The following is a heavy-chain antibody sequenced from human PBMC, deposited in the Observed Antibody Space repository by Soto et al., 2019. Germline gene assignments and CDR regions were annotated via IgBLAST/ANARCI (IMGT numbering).Heavy chain of an antibody. J-gene: IGHJ2*01. CDR1: GGSISSGDYY. Sequence: QVQLQESGPGLVKPSQTLSLTCTVSGGSISSGDYYWSWIRQPPGKGLEWIGYIYYSGSTYYNPSLKSRVTISVDTSKNQFSLKLSSVTAADTAVYYCARGDLDYYCDSSGWYFDLWGRGTLVTVSS. CDR3: ARGDLDYYCDSSGWYFDL. D-gene: IGHD3-22*01. V-gene: IGHV4-30-4*01. CDR2: IYYSGST.